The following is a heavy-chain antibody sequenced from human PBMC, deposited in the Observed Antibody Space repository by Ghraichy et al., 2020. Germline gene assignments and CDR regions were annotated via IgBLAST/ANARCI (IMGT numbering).Heavy chain of an antibody. V-gene: IGHV3-48*02. CDR2: ISSSSSTI. Sequence: GGSLRLSCAASGFTFSSYSMNWVRQAPGKGLEWVSYISSSSSTIYYADSVKGRFTISRDNAKNSLYLQMNSLRDEDTAVYYCARPNYDYVWGSYRYIDYWGQGTLVTVSS. J-gene: IGHJ4*02. CDR1: GFTFSSYS. CDR3: ARPNYDYVWGSYRYIDY. D-gene: IGHD3-16*02.